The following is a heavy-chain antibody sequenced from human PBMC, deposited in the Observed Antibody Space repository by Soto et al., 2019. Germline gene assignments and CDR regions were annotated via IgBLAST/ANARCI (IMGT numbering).Heavy chain of an antibody. D-gene: IGHD4-17*01. CDR1: GGSISSYY. J-gene: IGHJ5*02. CDR2: IYYSGST. V-gene: IGHV4-59*01. CDR3: ARDHYGDYYNWFDP. Sequence: QVQLQESGPGLVKPSETLSLTCTVSGGSISSYYWSWIRQPPGKGLEWIGYIYYSGSTNYNPSLKSRVTISVDTSKNQFSLKLSSVTAADTAVYYCARDHYGDYYNWFDPWGQGTLVTVSS.